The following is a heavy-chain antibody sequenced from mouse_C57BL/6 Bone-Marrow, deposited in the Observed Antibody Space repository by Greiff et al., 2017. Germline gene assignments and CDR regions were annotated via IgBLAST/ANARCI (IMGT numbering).Heavy chain of an antibody. Sequence: VQLQQPGAELVRPGTSVKLSCKASGYTFTSYWMHWVKQRPGQGLEWIGVIDPSDSYTNYNQKFKGKATLTVDTSSSTAYMQRSSLTSEDSAVYYCASSSYYYGSSKGYFDVWGTGTTVTVSS. V-gene: IGHV1-59*01. J-gene: IGHJ1*03. CDR2: IDPSDSYT. CDR1: GYTFTSYW. CDR3: ASSSYYYGSSKGYFDV. D-gene: IGHD1-1*01.